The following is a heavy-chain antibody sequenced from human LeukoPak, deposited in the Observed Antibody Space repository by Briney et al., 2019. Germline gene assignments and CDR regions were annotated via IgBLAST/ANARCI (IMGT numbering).Heavy chain of an antibody. J-gene: IGHJ4*02. V-gene: IGHV3-21*01. CDR1: GFTFSSYS. CDR2: ISSNSSYI. Sequence: PGGSLRLSCAASGFTFSSYSMNWVRQAPGKGLEWVSSISSNSSYIYYADSVKGRFTISRDNAKNSLYLQMNSLRAEDTAVYYCARNSISDYWGQGTLVTVSS. CDR3: ARNSISDY. D-gene: IGHD2-21*01.